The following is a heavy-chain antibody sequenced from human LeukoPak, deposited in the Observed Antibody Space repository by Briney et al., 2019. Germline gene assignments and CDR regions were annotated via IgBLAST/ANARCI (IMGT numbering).Heavy chain of an antibody. J-gene: IGHJ4*02. CDR2: IYYSGGT. V-gene: IGHV4-39*01. CDR3: ARQGGIAAATTDRYYFDY. Sequence: SETLSLTCTVSGGSISSSSYYWGWIRQPPGKGLEWIGSIYYSGGTYYNPSLKSRVTISVDTSKNQFSLKLSSVTAADTAVYYCARQGGIAAATTDRYYFDYWGQGTLVTVSS. D-gene: IGHD6-13*01. CDR1: GGSISSSSYY.